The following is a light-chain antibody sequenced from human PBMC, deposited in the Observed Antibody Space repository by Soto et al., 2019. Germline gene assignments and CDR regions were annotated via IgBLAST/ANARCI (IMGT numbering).Light chain of an antibody. CDR2: DVS. CDR1: SSDVGGYNY. Sequence: QSALTQPASVSGSPGQSITISCTGTSSDVGGYNYVSWYQQHPGKAPKLMIYDVSNRPSGVSNRFSGSKSGNTASLTISGLQAEDEADDYCSAYTSSSNLDVFGTGTKLTVL. V-gene: IGLV2-14*01. CDR3: SAYTSSSNLDV. J-gene: IGLJ1*01.